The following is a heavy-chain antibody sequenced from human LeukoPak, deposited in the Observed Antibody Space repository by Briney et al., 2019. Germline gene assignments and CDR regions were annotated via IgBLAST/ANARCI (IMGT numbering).Heavy chain of an antibody. CDR1: GFTFSTYS. CDR2: INSRSSSI. Sequence: GGSLRLSCEASGFTFSTYSMNWVRQAPGKGLKWVSSINSRSSSIYYADSVKGRFTISRDNARNSLYLQMNSLRAEDTAVYYCARDHELYCSGGSCSRMDVWGKGTTVTTSS. V-gene: IGHV3-21*01. D-gene: IGHD2-15*01. CDR3: ARDHELYCSGGSCSRMDV. J-gene: IGHJ6*03.